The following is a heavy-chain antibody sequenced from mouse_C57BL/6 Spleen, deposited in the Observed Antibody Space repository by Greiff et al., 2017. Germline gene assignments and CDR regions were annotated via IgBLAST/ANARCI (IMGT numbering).Heavy chain of an antibody. CDR1: GYAFTNYL. J-gene: IGHJ2*01. CDR3: ARGPYYYGSSYHYFDY. D-gene: IGHD1-1*01. Sequence: VQLQQSGAELVRPGTSVKVSCKASGYAFTNYLIEWVKQRPGQGLEWIGVINPGSGSTNYNEKFKGKATLTADKSSSTAYMQLSSLTSEDSAVYFCARGPYYYGSSYHYFDYGGQGTTLTVSS. V-gene: IGHV1-54*01. CDR2: INPGSGST.